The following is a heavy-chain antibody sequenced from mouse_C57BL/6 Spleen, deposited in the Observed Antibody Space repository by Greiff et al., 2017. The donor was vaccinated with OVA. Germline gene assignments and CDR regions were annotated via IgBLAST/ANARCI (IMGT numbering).Heavy chain of an antibody. CDR3: ATAEGRFAY. V-gene: IGHV2-2*01. D-gene: IGHD3-3*01. CDR1: GFSLTSYG. J-gene: IGHJ3*01. CDR2: IWSGGST. Sequence: QVQLQQSGPGLVQPSPSLSITCTVSGFSLTSYGVHWVRQSPGKGLEWLGVIWSGGSTDYNAAFISRLSISKDNSKSQVFFKMNSLQADDTAIYYCATAEGRFAYWGQGTLVTVSA.